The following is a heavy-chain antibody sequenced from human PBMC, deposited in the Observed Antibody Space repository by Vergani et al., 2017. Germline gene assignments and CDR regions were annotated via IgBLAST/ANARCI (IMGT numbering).Heavy chain of an antibody. V-gene: IGHV2-26*01. CDR2: IFSNDEK. J-gene: IGHJ3*02. Sequence: QVTLQESGPVLVKPTETLTLTCTVSGFSLSNARMGVSWIRQPPGKALEWLAHIFSNDEKSYRTSLKSRLTISKDTSKSQVVLTMTNMDPVDTARYYCARTSSGSYYSWDAFDIWGQGTMVTVSS. D-gene: IGHD1-26*01. CDR1: GFSLSNARMG. CDR3: ARTSSGSYYSWDAFDI.